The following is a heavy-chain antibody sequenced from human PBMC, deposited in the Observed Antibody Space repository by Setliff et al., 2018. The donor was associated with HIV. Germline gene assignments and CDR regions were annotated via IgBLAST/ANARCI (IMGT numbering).Heavy chain of an antibody. V-gene: IGHV4-39*07. CDR3: ARGRNYGSPYFYYMDV. CDR1: GGFISSSSYY. D-gene: IGHD3-10*01. Sequence: SETLSLTCTVSGGFISSSSYYWGWIRQPPGKGLEWIGSIYYSGSTNYNLSLKSRITMSADPSKNQFSLKVRSVIAADTALYYCARGRNYGSPYFYYMDVWATGTTVTVSS. J-gene: IGHJ6*03. CDR2: IYYSGST.